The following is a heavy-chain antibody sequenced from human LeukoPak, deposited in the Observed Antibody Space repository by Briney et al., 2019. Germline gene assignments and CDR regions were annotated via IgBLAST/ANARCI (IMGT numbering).Heavy chain of an antibody. J-gene: IGHJ4*02. CDR3: ARSKLGYCSSTSCYGIFVPFDY. D-gene: IGHD2-2*01. Sequence: SSETLSLTXTVSGGSISSSSYYWGWIRQPPGKGLEWIGSIYYSGSTYYNPSLKSRVTISVDTSKNQFSLKLSSVTAADTAVYYCARSKLGYCSSTSCYGIFVPFDYWGQGTLVTVSS. CDR1: GGSISSSSYY. V-gene: IGHV4-39*01. CDR2: IYYSGST.